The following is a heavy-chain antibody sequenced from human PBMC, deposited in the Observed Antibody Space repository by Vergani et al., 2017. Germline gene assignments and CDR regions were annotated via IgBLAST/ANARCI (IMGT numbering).Heavy chain of an antibody. J-gene: IGHJ3*01. V-gene: IGHV3-30*02. CDR3: ARDELRDAFDL. CDR1: GFAFDTYG. D-gene: IGHD2-21*01. CDR2: IRFDGSNK. Sequence: VQLVESGGGVVQPGGSLRLSCVASGFAFDTYGMHWVRQAPGKGLEWVAFIRFDGSNKFDSDSVKGRFSIDRDNSKKTHYLQMSGLTGDDTAMYYCARDELRDAFDLWGQGTLVIVSS.